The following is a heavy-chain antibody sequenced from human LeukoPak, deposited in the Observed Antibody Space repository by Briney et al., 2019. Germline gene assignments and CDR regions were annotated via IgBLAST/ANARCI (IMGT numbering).Heavy chain of an antibody. CDR3: ARGVSVDWLLFDY. CDR2: IYYSGST. J-gene: IGHJ4*02. CDR1: GGSISSYY. Sequence: SETLSLTCTVSGGSISSYYWSWIRQPPGKGLEWIGYIYYSGSTNYSPSLKSRVTISVDTSKNQFSLKLSSVTAADTAVYYCARGVSVDWLLFDYWGQGTLVTVSS. D-gene: IGHD3-9*01. V-gene: IGHV4-59*08.